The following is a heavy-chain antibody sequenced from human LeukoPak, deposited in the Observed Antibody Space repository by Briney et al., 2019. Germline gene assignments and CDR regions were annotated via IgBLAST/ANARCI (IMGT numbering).Heavy chain of an antibody. D-gene: IGHD3-10*01. J-gene: IGHJ4*02. V-gene: IGHV3-48*03. CDR2: ISSGGSKI. CDR1: GFTFSSNE. Sequence: GGSLRLSCAASGFTFSSNEMNWVRQAPGKGLGCLSYISSGGSKIYYADSVKGRFTISRDNAKNSLYLQLNSLRAEDTAVYYCARDGVQGAPRGGYFDYWGQGILVTVSS. CDR3: ARDGVQGAPRGGYFDY.